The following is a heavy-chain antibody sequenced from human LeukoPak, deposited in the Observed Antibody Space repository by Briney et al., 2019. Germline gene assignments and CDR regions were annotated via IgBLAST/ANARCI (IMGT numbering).Heavy chain of an antibody. D-gene: IGHD5-18*01. CDR2: IYTSGST. Sequence: SETLSLNCTVSGGSISSGSYYWSWIRQPAGKGLEWIGRIYTSGSTNYNPSLKSRVTISVDTSKNQFSLKLSSVTAADTAVYYCARDSSRYSYGLDWGQGTLVTVSS. CDR3: ARDSSRYSYGLD. CDR1: GGSISSGSYY. J-gene: IGHJ4*02. V-gene: IGHV4-61*02.